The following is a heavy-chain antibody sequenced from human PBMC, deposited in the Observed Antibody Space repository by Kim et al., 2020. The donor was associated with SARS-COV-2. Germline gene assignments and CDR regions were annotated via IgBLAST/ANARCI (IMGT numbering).Heavy chain of an antibody. CDR2: INHSGST. CDR3: AMRTDPHYYYYGMDV. J-gene: IGHJ6*02. Sequence: SETLSLTCAVYGGSFSGYYWSWIRQPPGKGLEWIGEINHSGSTNYNPSLKSRVTISVDTSKNQFSLKLSSVTAADTAVYYCAMRTDPHYYYYGMDVWGQGTTVTVSS. V-gene: IGHV4-34*01. CDR1: GGSFSGYY.